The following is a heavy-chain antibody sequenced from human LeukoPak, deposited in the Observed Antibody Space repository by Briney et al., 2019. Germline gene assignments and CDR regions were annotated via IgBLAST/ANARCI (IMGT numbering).Heavy chain of an antibody. J-gene: IGHJ4*02. V-gene: IGHV1-2*02. CDR2: INPNSGGT. CDR1: GYTFTGYY. Sequence: ASAKVSCKASGYTFTGYYMHWVRQAPGQGLEWMGWINPNSGGTNYAQEFQGRVTMTRDTSISTAYMELSRLRSDDTAVYYCVRDLEYQLPMGIWGRGTLVTVSS. CDR3: VRDLEYQLPMGI. D-gene: IGHD2-2*01.